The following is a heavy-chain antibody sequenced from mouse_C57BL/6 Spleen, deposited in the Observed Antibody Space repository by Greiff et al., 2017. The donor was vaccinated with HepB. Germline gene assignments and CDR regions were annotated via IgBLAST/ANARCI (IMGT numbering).Heavy chain of an antibody. D-gene: IGHD1-1*01. J-gene: IGHJ1*03. CDR3: ARGGDYYGSSYDWYFDV. V-gene: IGHV1-50*01. CDR2: IDPSDSYT. Sequence: QVQLQQPGAELVKPGASVKLSCKASGYTFTSYWMQWVKQRPGQGLEWIGEIDPSDSYTNYNQKFKGKATLTVDTSSSTAYMELNSLTSEDSAVYYCARGGDYYGSSYDWYFDVWGTGTTVTVSS. CDR1: GYTFTSYW.